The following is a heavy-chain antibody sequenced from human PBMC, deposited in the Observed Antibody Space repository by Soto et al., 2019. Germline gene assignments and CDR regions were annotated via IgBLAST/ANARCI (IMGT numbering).Heavy chain of an antibody. CDR3: ARDIYYDSSGYSPFDY. Sequence: SETLSLTCTVSGGSISSYYWSWIRQPAGKGLEWIGRIYTSGSTNYNPSLKSRVTMSVDTSKNQFSLKLSSVTAADTAVYYCARDIYYDSSGYSPFDYWGQGTLVTVSS. CDR2: IYTSGST. D-gene: IGHD3-22*01. CDR1: GGSISSYY. J-gene: IGHJ4*02. V-gene: IGHV4-4*07.